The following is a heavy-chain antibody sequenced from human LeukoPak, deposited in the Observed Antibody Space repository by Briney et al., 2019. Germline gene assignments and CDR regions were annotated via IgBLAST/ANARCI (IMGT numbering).Heavy chain of an antibody. D-gene: IGHD6-19*01. CDR2: IYYSGST. J-gene: IGHJ4*02. Sequence: TSETLSLTCTVSGGSISGYYWSWIRQPPGKGPEWIGYIYYSGSTNYNPSLKSRATISVDTSKNQFSLKMNSVTAADTAVYYCARLASSGWSHCDYWGQGTLVTVSS. CDR3: ARLASSGWSHCDY. V-gene: IGHV4-59*08. CDR1: GGSISGYY.